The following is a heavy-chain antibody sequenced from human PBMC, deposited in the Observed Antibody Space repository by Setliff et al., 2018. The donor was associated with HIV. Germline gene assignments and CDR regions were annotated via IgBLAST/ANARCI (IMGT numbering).Heavy chain of an antibody. Sequence: SETLSLTCTVPDGSISSYYWSWIRQPAGKGLEWIGHIYTTGSTKYNPPLKRRVTMSVDTSKNHFSLNLMSVTAADTAVYYCARGFTNYDILTGYPRAPYYYFYMDVLGKGTTGTAP. CDR1: DGSISSYY. CDR3: ARGFTNYDILTGYPRAPYYYFYMDV. D-gene: IGHD3-9*01. CDR2: IYTTGST. J-gene: IGHJ6*03. V-gene: IGHV4-4*07.